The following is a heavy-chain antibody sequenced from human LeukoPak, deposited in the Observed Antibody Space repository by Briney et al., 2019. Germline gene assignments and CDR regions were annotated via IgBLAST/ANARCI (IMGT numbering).Heavy chain of an antibody. Sequence: ASVKVSCKASGYTFTSYGISWVRQAPGQGLEWMGWISAYNDDINHAQRLQGRVTMTTDTSTSTAQMELRTLRSDDTAVYYCARDADSITYGMDVWGQGTTVTVSS. CDR1: GYTFTSYG. V-gene: IGHV1-18*01. CDR2: ISAYNDDI. D-gene: IGHD3-10*01. J-gene: IGHJ6*02. CDR3: ARDADSITYGMDV.